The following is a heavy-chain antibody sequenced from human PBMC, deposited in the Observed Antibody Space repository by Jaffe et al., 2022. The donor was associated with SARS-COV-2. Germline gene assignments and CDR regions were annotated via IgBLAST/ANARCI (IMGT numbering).Heavy chain of an antibody. CDR2: INHSGST. D-gene: IGHD6-13*01. J-gene: IGHJ6*03. CDR1: GGSFSGYY. V-gene: IGHV4-34*01. Sequence: QVQLQQWGAGLLKPSETLSLTCAVYGGSFSGYYWSWIRQPPGKGLEWIGEINHSGSTNYNPSLKSRVTISVDTSKNQFSLKLSSVTAADTAVYYCARGGQQQLREYYYYMDVWGKGTTVTVSS. CDR3: ARGGQQQLREYYYYMDV.